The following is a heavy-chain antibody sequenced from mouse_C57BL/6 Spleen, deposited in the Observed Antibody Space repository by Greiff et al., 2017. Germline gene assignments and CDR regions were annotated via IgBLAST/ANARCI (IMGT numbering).Heavy chain of an antibody. J-gene: IGHJ2*01. V-gene: IGHV1-52*01. D-gene: IGHD1-1*01. CDR1: GYTFTSYW. Sequence: QVQLQQPGAELVRPGSSVKLSCKASGYTFTSYWMHWVKQRPIQGLEWIGNIDPSDSETHYNQKFKDKATLTVDKSSSTAYMQLSSLTSEDSAVYYCARKEYYGSSLWGQGTTRTVSS. CDR2: IDPSDSET. CDR3: ARKEYYGSSL.